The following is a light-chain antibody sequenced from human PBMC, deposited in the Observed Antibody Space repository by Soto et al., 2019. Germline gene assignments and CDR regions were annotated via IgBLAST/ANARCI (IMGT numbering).Light chain of an antibody. Sequence: EIELTQSPGTLSLSPGERATLSCRASQSVDRSQLAWYQQKTGQAPMLLIYGFSSRATGIPDRFSGSGSGTDFTLTISRLEPEDFAVYYCQQYSISCTFGQGTKLEIK. CDR1: QSVDRSQ. CDR2: GFS. J-gene: IGKJ2*02. CDR3: QQYSISCT. V-gene: IGKV3-20*01.